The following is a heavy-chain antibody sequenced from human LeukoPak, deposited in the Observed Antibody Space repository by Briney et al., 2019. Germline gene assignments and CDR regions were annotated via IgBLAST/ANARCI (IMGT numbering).Heavy chain of an antibody. CDR1: GYTFTSYD. D-gene: IGHD1-26*01. CDR2: MNPNSGNT. Sequence: ASVKVSCKASGYTFTSYDINWVRQATGQGLEWMGWMNPNSGNTGYAQKFQGRVTMTRNTSISTAYMELSSLRSDDTAVYYCARGRQIRRRWELLAGGWFDPWGQGTLVTVSS. J-gene: IGHJ5*02. V-gene: IGHV1-8*01. CDR3: ARGRQIRRRWELLAGGWFDP.